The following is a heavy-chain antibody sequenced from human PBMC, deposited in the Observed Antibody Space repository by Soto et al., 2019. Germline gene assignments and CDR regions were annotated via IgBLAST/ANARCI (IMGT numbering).Heavy chain of an antibody. D-gene: IGHD4-17*01. CDR1: GYTLTELS. CDR2: FDPEDGET. Sequence: ASVKVSCKVSGYTLTELSMHWVRQAPGKGLEWMGGFDPEDGETIYAQKFQGRVTITRDTSASTAYMELSSLRSEDTAVYYCARDTAPSDVWGQGTTVTVSS. V-gene: IGHV1-24*01. J-gene: IGHJ6*02. CDR3: ARDTAPSDV.